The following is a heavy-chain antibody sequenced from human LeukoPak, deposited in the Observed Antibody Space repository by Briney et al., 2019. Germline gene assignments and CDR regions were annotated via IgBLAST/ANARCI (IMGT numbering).Heavy chain of an antibody. CDR1: GYSISSGYY. V-gene: IGHV4-38-2*02. Sequence: SETLSLTCTVSGYSISSGYYWGWIRQPPGKGLGWIGSIYHSGSTYYNPSLKSRVTISVDTSKNQFSLKLSSVTAADTAVYYCARSGYDSSGYYFGFDYWGQGTLVTVSS. CDR2: IYHSGST. J-gene: IGHJ4*02. D-gene: IGHD3-22*01. CDR3: ARSGYDSSGYYFGFDY.